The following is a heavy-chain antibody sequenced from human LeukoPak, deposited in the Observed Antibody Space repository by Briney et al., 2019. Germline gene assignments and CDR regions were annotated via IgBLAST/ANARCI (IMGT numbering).Heavy chain of an antibody. J-gene: IGHJ6*02. Sequence: GGSLRLSCAASGFPFNAYWMTWVRQAPGKGLEWVSAISGSGGSTYYADSVKGRFTISRDNSKNTLYLQMNSLRAEDTAVYYCAKDCPADIPSYYYYYGMDVWGQGTTVTVSS. CDR2: ISGSGGST. D-gene: IGHD2-15*01. V-gene: IGHV3-23*01. CDR3: AKDCPADIPSYYYYYGMDV. CDR1: GFPFNAYW.